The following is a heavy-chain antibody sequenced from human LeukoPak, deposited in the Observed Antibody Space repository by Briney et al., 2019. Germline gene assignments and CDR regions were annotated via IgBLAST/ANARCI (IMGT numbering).Heavy chain of an antibody. CDR1: GGSISSSSYY. J-gene: IGHJ5*02. Sequence: SETLSLTCTVSGGSISSSSYYWGWIRQPPGKGLEWIGSIYYSGSTYYNPSLKSRVTISVDTSKNQFSLKLSSVTAADTAVYYCVTGRYSYGWYDHWGQGILVIVSS. CDR2: IYYSGST. CDR3: VTGRYSYGWYDH. V-gene: IGHV4-39*01. D-gene: IGHD1-26*01.